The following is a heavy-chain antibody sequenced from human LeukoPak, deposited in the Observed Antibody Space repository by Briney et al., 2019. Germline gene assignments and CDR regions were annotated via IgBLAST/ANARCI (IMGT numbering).Heavy chain of an antibody. CDR1: GYTFTSNY. Sequence: ASVTVSCKASGYTFTSNYIHWVRQAPGQGLEWMGMIYPRDGSTSFAQKFQGRVTVTRDTSSSTVHMELSGLRSEDTAVYYCARDQEGFDYWGQGTLVTVSS. V-gene: IGHV1-46*01. CDR2: IYPRDGST. CDR3: ARDQEGFDY. J-gene: IGHJ4*02.